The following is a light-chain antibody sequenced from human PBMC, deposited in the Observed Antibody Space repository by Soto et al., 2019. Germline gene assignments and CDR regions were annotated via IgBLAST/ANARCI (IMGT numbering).Light chain of an antibody. CDR3: NSFRVSHLYV. CDR2: EVT. J-gene: IGLJ1*01. V-gene: IGLV2-14*01. CDR1: STDVGGYNA. Sequence: QSALSQPASVSGSPGQTITISCTGTSTDVGGYNAVSWYQHHPGKAPKLIIYEVTHRASGVSDRFSASKSGNTASLTISGLQAEDEADYYCNSFRVSHLYVFGTGTRSPS.